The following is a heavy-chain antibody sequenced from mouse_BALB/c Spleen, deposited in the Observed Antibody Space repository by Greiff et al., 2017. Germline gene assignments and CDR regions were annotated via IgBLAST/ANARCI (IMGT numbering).Heavy chain of an antibody. D-gene: IGHD1-1*01. J-gene: IGHJ3*01. CDR1: GFTFSSYA. CDR2: ISSGGSYT. Sequence: EVKLVESGGGLVKPGGSLKLSCAASGFTFSSYAMSWVRQTPEKRLEWVATISSGGSYTYYPDSVKGRFTISRDNAKNTLYLQMSSLRSEDTAMYYCASDYYGSSYWFAYWGQGTLVTVSA. V-gene: IGHV5-9-3*01. CDR3: ASDYYGSSYWFAY.